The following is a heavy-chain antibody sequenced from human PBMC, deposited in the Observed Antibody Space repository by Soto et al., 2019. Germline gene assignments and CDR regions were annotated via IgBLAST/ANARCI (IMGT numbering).Heavy chain of an antibody. CDR2: IYWDDDK. J-gene: IGHJ3*02. D-gene: IGHD2-2*01. Sequence: QITLKESGPTLVKPTQTLTLTCTFSGFSLSTSGVGVGWIRQPPGKALEWLALIYWDDDKRYSPSLKSRLTITKDTTKNQVVLTKTNMDPVDTATYYWARSQGYGMSISGTDAFDIWGQGTMVTVSS. CDR3: ARSQGYGMSISGTDAFDI. CDR1: GFSLSTSGVG. V-gene: IGHV2-5*02.